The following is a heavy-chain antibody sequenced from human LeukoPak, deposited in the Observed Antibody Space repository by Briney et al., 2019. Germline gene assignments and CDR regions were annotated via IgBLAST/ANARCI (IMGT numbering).Heavy chain of an antibody. J-gene: IGHJ4*02. Sequence: PGGSLRLSCAASGFTVSSNYMSWVRQAPGKGLEWVSVIYSGGNTNYADSVKGRFTISRDNSKNTLYLQMNSLRSEDTAVYYCTRGGLGDYDSWSGYFWGQGTLVTVSS. CDR3: TRGGLGDYDSWSGYF. D-gene: IGHD3-3*01. CDR2: IYSGGNT. CDR1: GFTVSSNY. V-gene: IGHV3-66*02.